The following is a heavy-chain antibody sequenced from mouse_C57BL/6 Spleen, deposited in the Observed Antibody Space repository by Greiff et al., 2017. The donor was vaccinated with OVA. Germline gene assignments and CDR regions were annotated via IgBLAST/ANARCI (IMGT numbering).Heavy chain of an antibody. D-gene: IGHD1-1*01. Sequence: VQLQQSGPELVKPGASVKIPCKASGYTFTDYYMDWVKQSHGKSLEWIGDINPNNGGTIYNQKFKGKATLTVDKSSSTAYMELRSMTSDYPAVYFCARCGPLYGSHPYYFDLWGQGTTRTVSS. V-gene: IGHV1-18*01. CDR2: INPNNGGT. CDR1: GYTFTDYY. J-gene: IGHJ2*01. CDR3: ARCGPLYGSHPYYFDL.